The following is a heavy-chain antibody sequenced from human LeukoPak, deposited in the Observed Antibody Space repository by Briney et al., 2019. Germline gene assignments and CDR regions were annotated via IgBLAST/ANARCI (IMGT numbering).Heavy chain of an antibody. CDR3: ARAPHYSNYGPYYYGMDV. CDR2: ISISSSYT. Sequence: PGGSLRLSCVASGFTFSSYAMSWIRQAPGKGLEWVSYISISSSYTNYADSVKGRFTISRDNAKNSLYLRMNSLRAEDTAVYYCARAPHYSNYGPYYYGMDVWGQGTTVTVSS. CDR1: GFTFSSYA. V-gene: IGHV3-11*06. J-gene: IGHJ6*02. D-gene: IGHD4-11*01.